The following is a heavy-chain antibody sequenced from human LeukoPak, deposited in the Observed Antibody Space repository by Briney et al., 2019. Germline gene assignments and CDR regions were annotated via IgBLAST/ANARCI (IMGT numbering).Heavy chain of an antibody. D-gene: IGHD6-19*01. J-gene: IGHJ4*02. Sequence: GASVKVSCKASGYTFTSYYMHWVRQAPGQGLEWMGIINPSGGSTSYAQKLQGRVTMTTDTSTSTAYMELRSLRSDDTAVYYCARDEGSVAGKYWGQGTLVTVSS. CDR3: ARDEGSVAGKY. CDR2: INPSGGST. CDR1: GYTFTSYY. V-gene: IGHV1-46*01.